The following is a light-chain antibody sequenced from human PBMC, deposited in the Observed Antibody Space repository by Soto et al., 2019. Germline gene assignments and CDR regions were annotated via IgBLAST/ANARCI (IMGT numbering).Light chain of an antibody. CDR2: KDT. CDR3: QSADSSGAVI. CDR1: VFPKQY. J-gene: IGLJ2*01. Sequence: SYELTQPPSLSVSPGQTARITCSGDVFPKQYGYWYQQKSGQAPVLLIYKDTERTSGIPERFSGSSSGTTVTLTISGVQAEDEADYYCQSADSSGAVIFGGGTKLTVL. V-gene: IGLV3-25*03.